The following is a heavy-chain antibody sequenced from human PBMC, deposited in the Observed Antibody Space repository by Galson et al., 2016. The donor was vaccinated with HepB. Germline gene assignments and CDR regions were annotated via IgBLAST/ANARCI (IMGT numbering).Heavy chain of an antibody. J-gene: IGHJ6*02. CDR3: ARDGWRVAVSLDV. D-gene: IGHD6-19*01. V-gene: IGHV1-18*01. Sequence: SVKVSCKASGYSFIGYGISWVRQAPGQGLEWMGWISGHNGNTKYAQKLQGRVTMTTDTSTSTASMELRSLRSDDTAVYYCARDGWRVAVSLDVWGQGTTVTVSS. CDR2: ISGHNGNT. CDR1: GYSFIGYG.